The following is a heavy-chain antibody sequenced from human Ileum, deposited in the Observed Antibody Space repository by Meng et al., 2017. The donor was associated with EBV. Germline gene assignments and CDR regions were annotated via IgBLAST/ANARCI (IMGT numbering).Heavy chain of an antibody. CDR2: ISSDGSKK. V-gene: IGHV3-30*12. CDR1: GFRFRSYS. CDR3: AAKHGGELLFYFDY. Sequence: QLVGWGGGVVQPGTSMRVSCAWSGFRFRSYSMNWVRQAPGKGLEWVGVISSDGSKKYYGDSVKGRVTISRDNSKNTVYLQMNSPRADDTAIYYCAAKHGGELLFYFDYWGQGTLVTVSS. J-gene: IGHJ4*02. D-gene: IGHD2-21*02.